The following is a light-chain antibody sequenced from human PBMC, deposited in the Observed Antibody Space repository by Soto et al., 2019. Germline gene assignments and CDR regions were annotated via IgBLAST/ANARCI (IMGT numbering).Light chain of an antibody. V-gene: IGLV1-51*02. CDR3: GSWDNSLSGFV. Sequence: QSVLTPPPSESGAPAQKANISCSGNSSIIGNNYVSWYQQLPGTAPKLLIYESNRRPLGISDRFSASKSGTSATLGISGLQSGDEADYYCGSWDNSLSGFVFGTGTKVTVL. CDR2: ESN. J-gene: IGLJ1*01. CDR1: SSIIGNNY.